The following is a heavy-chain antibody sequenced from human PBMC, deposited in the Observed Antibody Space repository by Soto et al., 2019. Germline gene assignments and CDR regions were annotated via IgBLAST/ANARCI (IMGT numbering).Heavy chain of an antibody. Sequence: PGGSLRLSCAASGLTFSSYAMSWVRQAPGKGLEWVSAISGSGGSTYYADSVKGRFTISRDNSKNTLYLQMNSLRAEDTAVYYCAKDREVYYYDSTLDYWGQGTLVTVSS. J-gene: IGHJ4*02. V-gene: IGHV3-23*01. D-gene: IGHD3-22*01. CDR3: AKDREVYYYDSTLDY. CDR1: GLTFSSYA. CDR2: ISGSGGST.